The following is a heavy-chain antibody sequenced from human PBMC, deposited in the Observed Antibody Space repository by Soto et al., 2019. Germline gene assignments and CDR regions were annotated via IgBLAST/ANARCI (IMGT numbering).Heavy chain of an antibody. CDR1: GFTLQNYA. Sequence: VGSLRLSCTASGFTLQNYAMAWVRKAPGKGLEWVSTLIGGHYGTAYSYSVKGRFTVSRDNSKNCLYLQMNSLGVEDTAMYFCAKGKSTGDIDWFDPWGQGSLVTVSS. J-gene: IGHJ5*02. CDR2: LIGGHYGT. V-gene: IGHV3-23*01. D-gene: IGHD3-10*01. CDR3: AKGKSTGDIDWFDP.